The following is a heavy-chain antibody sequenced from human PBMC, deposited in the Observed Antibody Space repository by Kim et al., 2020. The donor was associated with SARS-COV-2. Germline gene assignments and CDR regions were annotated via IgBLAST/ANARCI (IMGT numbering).Heavy chain of an antibody. CDR3: AKEAGSNIAVAGNFDY. Sequence: GGSLRLSCAASGFTFGDYAMHWVRQAPGKGLEWVSGISWNSGSIGYADSVKGRFTISRDNAKNSLYLQMNSLRAEDTALYYCAKEAGSNIAVAGNFDYWGQGTLVTVSS. D-gene: IGHD6-19*01. CDR2: ISWNSGSI. V-gene: IGHV3-9*01. J-gene: IGHJ4*02. CDR1: GFTFGDYA.